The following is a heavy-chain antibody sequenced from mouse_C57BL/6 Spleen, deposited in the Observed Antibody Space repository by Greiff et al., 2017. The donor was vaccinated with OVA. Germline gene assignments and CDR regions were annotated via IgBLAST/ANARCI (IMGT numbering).Heavy chain of an antibody. CDR1: GFTFSDYG. V-gene: IGHV5-17*01. J-gene: IGHJ4*01. Sequence: EVQVVESGGGLVKPGGSLKLSCAASGFTFSDYGMHWVRQAPEKGLEWVAYISSGSSTIYYADTVKGRFTISRDIAKNTLFLQMTSLRSEDTAMYYCSRKIYYGNYGAIDYWGQGTSVTVSS. CDR2: ISSGSSTI. D-gene: IGHD2-1*01. CDR3: SRKIYYGNYGAIDY.